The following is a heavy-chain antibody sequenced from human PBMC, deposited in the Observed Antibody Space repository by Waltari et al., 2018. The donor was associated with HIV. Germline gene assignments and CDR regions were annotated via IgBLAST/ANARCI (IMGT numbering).Heavy chain of an antibody. Sequence: EEQVVESGGGLVHPGGSLSVSCAASGFSLGDYAMNGVRQAPGKGLEWIAYISSSSFNIKYVDSVRGRFTISRDNTQNSLSLQMNNLIDEDTAKYFCARDTLNFFFGLDVWGHGTTVAVSS. V-gene: IGHV3-48*02. CDR3: ARDTLNFFFGLDV. CDR2: ISSSSFNI. J-gene: IGHJ6*02. CDR1: GFSLGDYA.